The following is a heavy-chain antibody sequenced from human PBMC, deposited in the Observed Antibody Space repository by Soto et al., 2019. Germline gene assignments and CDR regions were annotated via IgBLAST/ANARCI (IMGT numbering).Heavy chain of an antibody. CDR1: GVTFSNAA. CDR3: ARDGDYRYQDGTTEYFGMYV. CDR2: IIPIFGGA. D-gene: IGHD3-16*02. V-gene: IGHV1-69*01. J-gene: IGHJ6*02. Sequence: VQVVQPEAEAKRPGSSVKLSCRVSGVTFSNAAFSWVRQAPGQGLEWMGGIIPIFGGAKYAQKFQARVKVTSDELIDVVDIEGNSLRIDDTAVYFCARDGDYRYQDGTTEYFGMYVWGQGTTLPVSS.